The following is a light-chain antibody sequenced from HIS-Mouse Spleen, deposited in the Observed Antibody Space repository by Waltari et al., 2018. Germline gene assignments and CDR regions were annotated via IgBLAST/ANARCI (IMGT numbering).Light chain of an antibody. CDR2: DVS. Sequence: QSALTQPASVSGSPGQSITISCTRTSSDVGGYNYVSWYQQHPGKAPKLMIYDVSNWPSGVSNRFSGSKSGNTASLTISGLQAEDEADYYCSSYTSSSFNVVFGGGTKLTVL. V-gene: IGLV2-14*03. J-gene: IGLJ2*01. CDR3: SSYTSSSFNVV. CDR1: SSDVGGYNY.